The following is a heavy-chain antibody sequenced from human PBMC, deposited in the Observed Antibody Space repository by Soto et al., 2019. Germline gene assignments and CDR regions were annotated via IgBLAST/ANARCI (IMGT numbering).Heavy chain of an antibody. Sequence: HVQLQESGPGLVKPSETLSLTCNVSGGSIRGYYWSWIRQPPGKGLEWIGYVYYRGPTDHNPSLKRGVTISVDTSTNQYSLKLRDVTDEYKAFYYCARGSYCSGGGCYLGYWYHRTLVTFTS. CDR2: VYYRGPT. CDR1: GGSIRGYY. CDR3: ARGSYCSGGGCYLGY. D-gene: IGHD2-15*01. J-gene: IGHJ4*01. V-gene: IGHV4-59*01.